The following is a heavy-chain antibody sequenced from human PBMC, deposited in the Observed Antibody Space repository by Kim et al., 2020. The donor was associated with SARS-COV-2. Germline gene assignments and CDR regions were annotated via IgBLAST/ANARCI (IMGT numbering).Heavy chain of an antibody. Sequence: ASVKVSCKASGYTFTSYSFSWVRQAPGQGLEWMGWITAHNGDTRYAQKFQGRVTMTTDTYTKTAYMELTSLTSDDTAVYYCARNTGLRSWADYWGQGTLVTVSS. V-gene: IGHV1-18*01. CDR3: ARNTGLRSWADY. D-gene: IGHD2-15*01. CDR2: ITAHNGDT. CDR1: GYTFTSYS. J-gene: IGHJ4*02.